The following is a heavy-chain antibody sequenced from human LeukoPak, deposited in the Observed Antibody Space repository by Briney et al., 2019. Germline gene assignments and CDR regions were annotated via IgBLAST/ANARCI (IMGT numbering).Heavy chain of an antibody. CDR1: GFTFSSSG. J-gene: IGHJ4*02. CDR3: ARAGRGSYFEYYFDY. CDR2: ISYDGSNK. Sequence: GGSLRLSCVASGFTFSSSGMHWVRQAPGKGLEWVAVISYDGSNKYYADSVKGRFTISRDNSKNTLYLQMNSLRAEDTAVYYCARAGRGSYFEYYFDYWGQGTLVTVSS. D-gene: IGHD1-26*01. V-gene: IGHV3-30*19.